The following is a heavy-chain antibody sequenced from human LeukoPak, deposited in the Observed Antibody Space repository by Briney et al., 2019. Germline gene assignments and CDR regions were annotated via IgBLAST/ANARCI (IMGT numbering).Heavy chain of an antibody. V-gene: IGHV3-48*01. D-gene: IGHD6-19*01. CDR1: GFTFSSYT. J-gene: IGHJ4*02. CDR3: AKAGGVTTSGWFDF. Sequence: GGSLRLSCAASGFTFSSYTMNWVRQPPGKGLEWVSNIGTSSTTIYYADSVKGRFTISRDNSENTLYLQMSSLRAEDTAVYYCAKAGGVTTSGWFDFWGQGTPVTVSS. CDR2: IGTSSTTI.